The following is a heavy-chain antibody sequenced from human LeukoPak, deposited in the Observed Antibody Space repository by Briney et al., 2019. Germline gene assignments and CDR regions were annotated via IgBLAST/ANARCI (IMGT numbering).Heavy chain of an antibody. CDR3: HYMDV. J-gene: IGHJ6*03. CDR2: IYYSGST. D-gene: IGHD3-16*01. Sequence: PSETLSLTCTVSGGSISSSSYYWGWIRQPPGKGLEWIGSIYYSGSTSYKPSLKSRVTISVDTSKNQFFLKLRSVCARETSQKGAHYMDVWGKGTTVTISS. V-gene: IGHV4-39*07. CDR1: GGSISSSSYY.